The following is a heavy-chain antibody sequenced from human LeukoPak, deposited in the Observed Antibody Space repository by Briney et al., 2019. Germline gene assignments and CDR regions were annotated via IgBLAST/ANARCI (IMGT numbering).Heavy chain of an antibody. CDR2: ISSSGSTI. Sequence: GGSLRLSCAASGFTFSSYEMNWVRQAPGKGLEWVSYISSSGSTIYYADSVKGRFTISRDNAKNSLYLQMNSLRAEDTAVYYCARTENAHVLLWFGESSYYYYMDVWGKGTTVTVSS. V-gene: IGHV3-48*03. J-gene: IGHJ6*03. D-gene: IGHD3-10*01. CDR3: ARTENAHVLLWFGESSYYYYMDV. CDR1: GFTFSSYE.